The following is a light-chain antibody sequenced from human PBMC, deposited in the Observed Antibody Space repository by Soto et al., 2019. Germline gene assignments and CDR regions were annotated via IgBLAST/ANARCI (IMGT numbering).Light chain of an antibody. CDR2: DAS. CDR3: QQYENLPT. CDR1: QDISNY. V-gene: IGKV1-33*01. Sequence: DVRMAQSAASLSASVGDRVTITCQASQDISNYLNWYQQKPGKAPKLLLYDASNLEAGVPSRFRGSGSGTDFTFTVSRLQPEDIATYYCQQYENLPTFGQGTRLEIK. J-gene: IGKJ5*01.